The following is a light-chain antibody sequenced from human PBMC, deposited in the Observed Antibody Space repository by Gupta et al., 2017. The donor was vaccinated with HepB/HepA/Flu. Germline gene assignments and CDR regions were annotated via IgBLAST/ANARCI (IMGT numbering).Light chain of an antibody. CDR2: GAS. J-gene: IGKJ3*01. V-gene: IGKV3-15*01. Sequence: EIVMTQSPATLSVSPGERATLSCRASQSVSSNLAWYQQKPGQAPRLLIYGASTRANGIPDRFSGSGSGTEFTLTISSLQSEDFAVYYCQQDNNWQAFGHGTKVDIK. CDR3: QQDNNWQA. CDR1: QSVSSN.